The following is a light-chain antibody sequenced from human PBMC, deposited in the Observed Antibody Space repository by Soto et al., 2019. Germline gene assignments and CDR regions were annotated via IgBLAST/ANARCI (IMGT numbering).Light chain of an antibody. J-gene: IGKJ5*01. CDR3: QKYNNWLSIT. CDR2: GAS. V-gene: IGKV3D-15*01. CDR1: QSVSSN. Sequence: EIVMTQSAATLSVYPGERATLSCRASQSVSSNLAWYQQKPGQAPRLLSYGASTRATGIPARFSGSVSGTEFTLTISSPQSEDFAVYYCQKYNNWLSITFCQGTRLEI.